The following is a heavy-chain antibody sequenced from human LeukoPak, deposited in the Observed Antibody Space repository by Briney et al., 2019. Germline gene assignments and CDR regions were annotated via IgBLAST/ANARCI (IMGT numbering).Heavy chain of an antibody. J-gene: IGHJ4*02. CDR1: GFTFSRNA. Sequence: GGSLRLSCAASGFTFSRNAMNWVRQTPGKGLEWVSYIRSGGSITRYADYVKGRFTISRDNAKNSLYLQMNSLRAEDTAVYYCARVIWSGYYQIDYWGQGTLVTVSS. D-gene: IGHD3-3*01. V-gene: IGHV3-48*01. CDR3: ARVIWSGYYQIDY. CDR2: IRSGGSIT.